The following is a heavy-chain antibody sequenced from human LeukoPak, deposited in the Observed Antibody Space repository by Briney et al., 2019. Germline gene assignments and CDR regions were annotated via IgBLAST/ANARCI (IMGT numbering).Heavy chain of an antibody. Sequence: GGSLRLSCAASGFTFSSYEMNWVRQAPGKGLEWVAVISYDGSNKYYADSVKGRFTISRDNSKNTLYLQMNSLRAEDTAVYYCAKEYYDILTGYYSYYYGMDVWGRGTTVTVSS. V-gene: IGHV3-30*18. D-gene: IGHD3-9*01. CDR3: AKEYYDILTGYYSYYYGMDV. CDR1: GFTFSSYE. CDR2: ISYDGSNK. J-gene: IGHJ6*02.